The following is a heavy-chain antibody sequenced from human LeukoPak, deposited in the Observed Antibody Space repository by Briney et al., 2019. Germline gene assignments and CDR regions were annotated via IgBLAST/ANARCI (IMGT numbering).Heavy chain of an antibody. CDR2: IYYSGST. J-gene: IGHJ5*01. CDR1: GGPISSGGYY. Sequence: TSETLSLTCTVSGGPISSGGYYWSWIRQHPGKGLEWIGYIYYSGSTYYNPSLKSRVTISVDTSKNQFSLQLNSVTAADTAVYYCVRHDGRGGATMGAFDSWGQGSLVTVSS. CDR3: VRHDGRGGATMGAFDS. V-gene: IGHV4-31*03. D-gene: IGHD4/OR15-4a*01.